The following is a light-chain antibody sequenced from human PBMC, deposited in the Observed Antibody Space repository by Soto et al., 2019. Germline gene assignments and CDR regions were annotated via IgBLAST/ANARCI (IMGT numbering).Light chain of an antibody. Sequence: QTVVTQEPSFSVSLGRTVTLTCGLSSGSVSTSYYPSWYQQTPGQAPRTLIYNTNTRSSGVPARFSGSILGNKAALTITGAQADDESDYYCVLYMGSGVWVFGGGTKVTVL. J-gene: IGLJ3*02. CDR3: VLYMGSGVWV. V-gene: IGLV8-61*01. CDR1: SGSVSTSYY. CDR2: NTN.